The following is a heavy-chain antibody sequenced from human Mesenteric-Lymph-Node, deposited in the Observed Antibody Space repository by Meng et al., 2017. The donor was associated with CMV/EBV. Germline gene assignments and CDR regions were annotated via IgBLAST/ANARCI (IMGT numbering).Heavy chain of an antibody. CDR1: GFTFSSYD. J-gene: IGHJ6*02. Sequence: GGSLRLSCAASGFTFSSYDMDWVRQAPGRGLEWVAFIQYDGSKEHYADSVKGRFTISRDNFKNTLHLQMNSLRGEDTAVYYCAKGRRTSSGWLDGMDVWGQGTTVTVSS. D-gene: IGHD6-19*01. V-gene: IGHV3-30*02. CDR3: AKGRRTSSGWLDGMDV. CDR2: IQYDGSKE.